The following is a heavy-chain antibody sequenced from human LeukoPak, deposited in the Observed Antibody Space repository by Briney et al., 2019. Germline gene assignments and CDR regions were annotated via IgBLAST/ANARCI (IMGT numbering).Heavy chain of an antibody. J-gene: IGHJ4*02. D-gene: IGHD2-2*01. CDR3: ARSGDCSSTSCYEGNFDY. V-gene: IGHV3-48*03. CDR1: GFTFSSYE. CDR2: ISRSGSTI. Sequence: GGSLTLSCAASGFTFSSYEMNWVRQAPGKGLEWVSYISRSGSTIYYADSVKGRFTISRDKARNSLYLHMNSLRAEDTAVYYCARSGDCSSTSCYEGNFDYWGQGTLVTVSS.